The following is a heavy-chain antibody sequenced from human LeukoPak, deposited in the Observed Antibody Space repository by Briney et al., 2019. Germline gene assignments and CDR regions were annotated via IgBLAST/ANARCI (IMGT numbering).Heavy chain of an antibody. V-gene: IGHV3-7*01. J-gene: IGHJ3*02. Sequence: PGGSLRLSCAASGFTFSSYWMSWVRQAPGKGLEWVANIKQDGSEKYYLDSVTGRFTISRDNAKNSLYLQMNSLRAEDTAVYYCARDANYHDDAFDIWGQGTMVTVSS. CDR3: ARDANYHDDAFDI. D-gene: IGHD3-22*01. CDR1: GFTFSSYW. CDR2: IKQDGSEK.